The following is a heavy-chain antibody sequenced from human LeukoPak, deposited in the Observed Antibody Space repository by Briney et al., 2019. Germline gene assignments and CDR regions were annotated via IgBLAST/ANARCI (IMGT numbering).Heavy chain of an antibody. CDR3: ARDLDYYGSGSYYDY. Sequence: SETLSLTCTVSGGSISSYYWSWIRQPAGKGLEWIGRIYTSGSTNYNPSLKSRVTMSVDTSKNQFSLKLSSVTAADTAVYYCARDLDYYGSGSYYDYWGQGTLVTVSP. V-gene: IGHV4-4*07. CDR2: IYTSGST. CDR1: GGSISSYY. D-gene: IGHD3-10*01. J-gene: IGHJ4*02.